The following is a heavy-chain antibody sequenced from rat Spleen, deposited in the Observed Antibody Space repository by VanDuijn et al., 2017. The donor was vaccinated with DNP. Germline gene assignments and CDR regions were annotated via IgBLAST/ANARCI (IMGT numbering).Heavy chain of an antibody. J-gene: IGHJ2*01. Sequence: QVQLKESGPGLVQPSQTLSLTCTVSGFSLTTYGVAWVRQPPGKGLEWIAAISSGGDTHYNSVLKSRLSISRDISESQVFLKVNSLQTEDTTIYFCSKDSYGYNFDYWGQGVMVTVSS. V-gene: IGHV2S12*01. CDR2: ISSGGDT. D-gene: IGHD1-9*01. CDR3: SKDSYGYNFDY. CDR1: GFSLTTYG.